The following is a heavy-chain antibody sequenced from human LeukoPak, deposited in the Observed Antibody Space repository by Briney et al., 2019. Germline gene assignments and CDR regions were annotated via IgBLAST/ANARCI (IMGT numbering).Heavy chain of an antibody. V-gene: IGHV1-69*05. CDR3: AGGVYYDYVWGSYRYKAAFDI. J-gene: IGHJ3*02. Sequence: SVKVSCKASGGTFSSYAISWVRQAPGQGLKWMGRIIPIFGTANYAQKFQGRVTITTDESTSTAYMELSSLRSADTAVYYCAGGVYYDYVWGSYRYKAAFDIWGQGTMVTVSS. D-gene: IGHD3-16*02. CDR1: GGTFSSYA. CDR2: IIPIFGTA.